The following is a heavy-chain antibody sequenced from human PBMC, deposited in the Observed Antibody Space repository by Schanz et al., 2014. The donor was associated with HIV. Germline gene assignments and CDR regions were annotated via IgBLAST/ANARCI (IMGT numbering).Heavy chain of an antibody. CDR1: GSTFSSYW. CDR2: INSDGSST. D-gene: IGHD3-10*01. Sequence: EVQLLESGGGLEQPGGSLRLSCAASGSTFSSYWMHWVRQAPGKGLVWVSRINSDGSSTNYADSVKGRLTISRDNAKNTLDLQMNNLKPEDTAVYYCAKAGLFFGQLWLGFFDYWGQGAQVTVSS. J-gene: IGHJ4*02. CDR3: AKAGLFFGQLWLGFFDY. V-gene: IGHV3-74*02.